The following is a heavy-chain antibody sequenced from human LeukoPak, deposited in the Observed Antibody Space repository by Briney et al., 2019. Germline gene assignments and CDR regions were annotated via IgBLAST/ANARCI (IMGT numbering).Heavy chain of an antibody. CDR2: IYSGGST. V-gene: IGHV3-53*01. Sequence: TGGSLRLSCAASGFTVSINYMSWVRQAPGKGLEWVSVIYSGGSTYYADSVKGRFTISRDNSKNTLYLQMNSLRAEDTAVYYCASDPVAGRVSGAFDIWGQGTMVTVSS. CDR3: ASDPVAGRVSGAFDI. J-gene: IGHJ3*02. CDR1: GFTVSINY. D-gene: IGHD6-19*01.